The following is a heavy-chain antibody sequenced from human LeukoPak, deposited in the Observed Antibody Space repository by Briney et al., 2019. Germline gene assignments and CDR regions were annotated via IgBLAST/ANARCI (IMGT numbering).Heavy chain of an antibody. CDR2: IRYDGSNK. CDR3: AKGDYYGSGSVYYYMDV. J-gene: IGHJ6*03. CDR1: GFTFSSYG. D-gene: IGHD3-10*01. Sequence: QPGGSLRLSCAASGFTFSSYGMHWVRQAPGKGLEWVAFIRYDGSNKYYADSVKGRFTISRDNSKNTLYLQMNSLRAEDTAVYYCAKGDYYGSGSVYYYMDVWGKGTTVTISS. V-gene: IGHV3-30*02.